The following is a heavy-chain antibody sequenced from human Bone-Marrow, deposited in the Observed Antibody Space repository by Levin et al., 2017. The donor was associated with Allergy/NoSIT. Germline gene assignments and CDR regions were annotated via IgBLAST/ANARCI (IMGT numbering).Heavy chain of an antibody. V-gene: IGHV4-4*08. CDR3: AAGYCVDENCSFGLDV. CDR1: RGSMERYY. J-gene: IGHJ6*02. D-gene: IGHD2-15*01. CDR2: IYNNGSI. Sequence: SETLSLTCTVSRGSMERYYWTWIRLPPGKGLEWLGDIYNNGSINYSPSLNSRVTISLDTSQNQLFLRLTSVTAADTAVYFCAAGYCVDENCSFGLDVWGQGTTVAVSS.